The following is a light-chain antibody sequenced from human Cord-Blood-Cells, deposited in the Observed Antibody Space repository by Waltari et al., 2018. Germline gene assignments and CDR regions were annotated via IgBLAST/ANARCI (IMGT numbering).Light chain of an antibody. V-gene: IGLV1-44*01. J-gene: IGLJ3*02. CDR2: SNH. CDR3: AAWDDSLNGPV. Sequence: QSVPTQPPSASGTPGQRVTIPCSGSRYNLGSNTVHWYQQLPGTAPKLLIYSNHQRPSGVPDRFSGSKSGTSASLAISGLQSEDEADYYCAAWDDSLNGPVFGGGTKLTVL. CDR1: RYNLGSNT.